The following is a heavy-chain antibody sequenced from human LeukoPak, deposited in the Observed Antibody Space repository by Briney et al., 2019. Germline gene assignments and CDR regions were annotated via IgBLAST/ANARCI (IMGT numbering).Heavy chain of an antibody. D-gene: IGHD2-21*02. CDR2: IKQDGSEK. V-gene: IGHV3-7*01. CDR1: GFTFSSYW. CDR3: AREVGVTAVSLDV. Sequence: GGSLRLYCAASGFTFSSYWLSWVRQAPGQGLEWVANIKQDGSEKYYVDSGKGRFTISRDNAKNSLYLQMNSLRAEDTAVYYCAREVGVTAVSLDVWGKGTTVTVSS. J-gene: IGHJ6*03.